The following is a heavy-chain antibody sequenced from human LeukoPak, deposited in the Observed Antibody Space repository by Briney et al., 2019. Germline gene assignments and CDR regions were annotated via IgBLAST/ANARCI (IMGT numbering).Heavy chain of an antibody. J-gene: IGHJ4*02. D-gene: IGHD3-3*01. CDR3: AREGNDFWSGSHFDY. CDR2: ISAYNGNT. V-gene: IGHV1-18*01. Sequence: ASVKVSCKASGYTLTSYGISWVRQAPGQGLEWMGWISAYNGNTNYAQKLQGRVTMTTDTSTSTAYMELRSLRSDDTAVYYCAREGNDFWSGSHFDYWGQGTLVTVSS. CDR1: GYTLTSYG.